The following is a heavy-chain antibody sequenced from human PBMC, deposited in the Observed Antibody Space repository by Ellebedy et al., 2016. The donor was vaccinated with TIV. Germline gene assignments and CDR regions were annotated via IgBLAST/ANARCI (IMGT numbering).Heavy chain of an antibody. CDR1: GGSISSYY. Sequence: GSLRLXCTVSGGSISSYYWTWIRQPPGEGLEWIGYIYYSGSTNYNPSLKSRVTISVDTSKNQFSLKLSSVTAADTAVYYCAGSRALWGQGTLVTVSS. D-gene: IGHD1-26*01. J-gene: IGHJ4*02. CDR2: IYYSGST. CDR3: AGSRAL. V-gene: IGHV4-59*12.